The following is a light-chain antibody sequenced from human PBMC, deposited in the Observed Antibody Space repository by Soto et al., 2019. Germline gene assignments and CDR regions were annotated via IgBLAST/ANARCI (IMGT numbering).Light chain of an antibody. CDR3: CSYAGSSTFYV. Sequence: QSALTQPASVSGSPGQSITIAWTATRSDVGSYNLVSWYQQHPGKAPKLMIYEGSKRPSGVSNRFSGSKSGNTASLTISGLQAEDEADYYCCSYAGSSTFYVFGTGTKVTVL. J-gene: IGLJ1*01. CDR1: RSDVGSYNL. CDR2: EGS. V-gene: IGLV2-23*01.